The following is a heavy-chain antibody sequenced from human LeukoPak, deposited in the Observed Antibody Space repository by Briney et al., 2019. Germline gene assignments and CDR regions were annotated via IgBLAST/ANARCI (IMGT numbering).Heavy chain of an antibody. CDR3: ARRSYSSGWRPFDY. Sequence: SETLSLTCTVSGGSISSYYWSWMRQPPGKGLEWIGYIYYSGSTHHIPSLKSRVTISVDTSKNQSSPKLSSVTAADTAVYYCARRSYSSGWRPFDYWGQGTLVTVSS. V-gene: IGHV4-59*08. J-gene: IGHJ4*02. D-gene: IGHD6-19*01. CDR1: GGSISSYY. CDR2: IYYSGST.